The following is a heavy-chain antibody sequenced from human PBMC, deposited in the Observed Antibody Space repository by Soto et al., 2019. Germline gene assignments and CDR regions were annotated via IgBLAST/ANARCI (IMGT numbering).Heavy chain of an antibody. CDR1: GFTFSGYS. CDR3: TRLTTGGSFYYDGMDV. Sequence: GGSLRLSCAGSGFTFSGYSMNWVRQAPGRGLEWVSYISSSSSSIYYADSVKGRFTISRDNAKNSLYLQMNSLRDEDTAVYYCTRLTTGGSFYYDGMDVWGQGTTVTVSS. D-gene: IGHD3-22*01. V-gene: IGHV3-48*02. CDR2: ISSSSSSI. J-gene: IGHJ6*02.